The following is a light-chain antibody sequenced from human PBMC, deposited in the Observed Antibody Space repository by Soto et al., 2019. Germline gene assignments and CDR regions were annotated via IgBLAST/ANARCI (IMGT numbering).Light chain of an antibody. CDR2: KAS. CDR3: QHFNSYPWT. V-gene: IGKV1-5*03. Sequence: DIQMTQSPSTLSASVGDRVTNTCRASQSISSWLAWYQQKPGKAPKLLINKASSLESGVPSRFSGSGSGTEFTLTISSLQPDDFATYYCQHFNSYPWTFGQGTKVDIK. CDR1: QSISSW. J-gene: IGKJ1*01.